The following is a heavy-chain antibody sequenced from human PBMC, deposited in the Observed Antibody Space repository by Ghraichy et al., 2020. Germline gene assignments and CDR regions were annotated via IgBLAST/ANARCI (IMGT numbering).Heavy chain of an antibody. Sequence: GGSLRLSCAVSGFTFGRYGMNWVRQAPGKGLEWVAVTSYDGNNKNYADSVKGRFTISRDNSKNTLYLQMSSLRSEDTALYYCAKERDSSGYYSFRGDYYGMDVWGQGPTVTVSS. CDR2: TSYDGNNK. D-gene: IGHD3-22*01. V-gene: IGHV3-30*18. CDR3: AKERDSSGYYSFRGDYYGMDV. J-gene: IGHJ6*02. CDR1: GFTFGRYG.